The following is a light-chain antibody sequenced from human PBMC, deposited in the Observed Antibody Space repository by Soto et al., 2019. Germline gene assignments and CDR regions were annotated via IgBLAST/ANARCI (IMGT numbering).Light chain of an antibody. CDR1: QSIDNY. CDR2: AAF. V-gene: IGKV1-39*01. CDR3: QQSMSSPLT. Sequence: DIQMTQSPSSLSASVGDRVTIPCRASQSIDNYLNWYQQKPGKAPKLLIYAAFSLQSGVPSRFSGSGSGTDFTLTISSLQPEDSANYFCQQSMSSPLTFGGGTKVEVK. J-gene: IGKJ4*01.